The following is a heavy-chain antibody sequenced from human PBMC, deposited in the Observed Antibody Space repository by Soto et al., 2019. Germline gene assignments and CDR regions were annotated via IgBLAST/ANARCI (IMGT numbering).Heavy chain of an antibody. Sequence: GGSLRLSCAASGFTFSSYSMNWVRQAPGKGLEWVSSISSSSSYIYYADSVKGRFTISRDNAKNSLYLQMNSLRAEDTAVYYCARVSSCSSISCYRGAFDIWGQGTMVTVSS. CDR1: GFTFSSYS. V-gene: IGHV3-21*01. CDR3: ARVSSCSSISCYRGAFDI. J-gene: IGHJ3*02. CDR2: ISSSSSYI. D-gene: IGHD2-2*01.